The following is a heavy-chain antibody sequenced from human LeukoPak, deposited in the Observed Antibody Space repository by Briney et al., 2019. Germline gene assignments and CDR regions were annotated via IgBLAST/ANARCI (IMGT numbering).Heavy chain of an antibody. J-gene: IGHJ6*02. CDR2: MNPNSGNT. CDR3: ARFNSRGHGLDV. V-gene: IGHV1-8*01. D-gene: IGHD2-21*01. Sequence: ASVKVSCKASGYTFSSYDINWVRQATGQGLEWMGWMNPNSGNTGYEQKFQGRVTMTRNTSISTAYMELSSLKSEDTAIYYCARFNSRGHGLDVWGQGTTVTVSS. CDR1: GYTFSSYD.